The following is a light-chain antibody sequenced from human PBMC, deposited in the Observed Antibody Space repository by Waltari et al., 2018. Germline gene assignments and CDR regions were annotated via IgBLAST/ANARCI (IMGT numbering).Light chain of an antibody. V-gene: IGKV1-39*01. J-gene: IGKJ3*01. CDR3: QQTYKSPPT. CDR1: HYIANF. CDR2: DAS. Sequence: DVLVTQSPSSLSASVGDRVTITCRASHYIANFLNWYQHMPGQAPRLLIHDASTLQPGVSPRFSGSTSGTDFILTIDNLHPEDFATYYCQQTYKSPPTFGPGTKVDV.